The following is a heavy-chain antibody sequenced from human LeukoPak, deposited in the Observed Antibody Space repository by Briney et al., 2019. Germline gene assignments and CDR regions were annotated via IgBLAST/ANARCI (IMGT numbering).Heavy chain of an antibody. V-gene: IGHV3-23*01. J-gene: IGHJ4*02. CDR1: GLTFSSYA. D-gene: IGHD6-13*01. CDR2: ISGSGGST. CDR3: ARHPGIAAAGIDY. Sequence: GGSLRLSCAASGLTFSSYAMSWVRQAPGKGLEWVSAISGSGGSTYYADSVKGRFTISRDNSKNTLYLQMNSLRAEDTAVYYCARHPGIAAAGIDYWGQGTLVTVSS.